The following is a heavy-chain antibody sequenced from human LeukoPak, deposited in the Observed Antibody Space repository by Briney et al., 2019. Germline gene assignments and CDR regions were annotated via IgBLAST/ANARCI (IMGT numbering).Heavy chain of an antibody. Sequence: PSETLSLTCAVSGGSISSSNWWSWVRQPPGKGLEWVSAISGSGGSTYYADSVKGRFTISRDNSKNTLYLQMNSLRAEDTAVYYCAKRGYGSGSHTPYYYYMDVWGKGTTVTISS. J-gene: IGHJ6*03. CDR2: ISGSGGST. CDR3: AKRGYGSGSHTPYYYYMDV. D-gene: IGHD3-10*01. CDR1: GGSISSSN. V-gene: IGHV3-23*01.